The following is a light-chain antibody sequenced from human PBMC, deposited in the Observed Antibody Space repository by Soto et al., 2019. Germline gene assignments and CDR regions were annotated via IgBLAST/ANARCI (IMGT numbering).Light chain of an antibody. J-gene: IGLJ2*01. V-gene: IGLV3-21*02. CDR3: QVWDTVSDHEF. CDR2: DDR. CDR1: NIGTKS. Sequence: SYELTQPPSVSVAPGQTARISCGGNNIGTKSVHWYQQRPGQAPVLVVFDDRARPSEIPERFSGSNSGNTATLTISRVEAGDAADYYCQVWDTVSDHEFFGGGTKVTVL.